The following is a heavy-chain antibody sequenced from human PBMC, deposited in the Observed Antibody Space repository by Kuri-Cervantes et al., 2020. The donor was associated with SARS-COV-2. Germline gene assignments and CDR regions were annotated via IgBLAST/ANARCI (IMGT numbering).Heavy chain of an antibody. CDR1: GFTFKTNT. Sequence: GGSLRLSCVASGFTFKTNTLSWVRQAPGKGLEWVSTISGTGSATYYADSVRGRFTISRDNSKNTLYLQMNSLRAEDTAVYYCAKKMGYYFDYWGQGTLVTVSS. V-gene: IGHV3-23*01. CDR3: AKKMGYYFDY. J-gene: IGHJ4*02. CDR2: ISGTGSAT. D-gene: IGHD2-8*01.